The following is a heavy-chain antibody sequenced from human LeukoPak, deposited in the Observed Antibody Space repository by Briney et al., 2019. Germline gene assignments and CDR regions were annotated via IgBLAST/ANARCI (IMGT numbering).Heavy chain of an antibody. J-gene: IGHJ4*02. CDR3: ARGYIIPAANPDY. V-gene: IGHV3-30*04. CDR2: ISYDGSNT. CDR1: GFTFSSFA. Sequence: GRSLRLSCAASGFTFSSFAVHWVRQAPGKGLDWVAVISYDGSNTYYADSVKGRFTISRDNSKNTLSLQMNSLRAEDTAVYYCARGYIIPAANPDYWGQGTLVTLSS. D-gene: IGHD2-2*01.